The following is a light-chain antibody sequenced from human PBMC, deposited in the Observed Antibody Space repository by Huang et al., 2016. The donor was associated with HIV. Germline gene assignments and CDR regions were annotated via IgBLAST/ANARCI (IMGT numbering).Light chain of an antibody. CDR3: QQYKIWPYT. V-gene: IGKV3-15*01. CDR2: GAS. CDR1: QNIDNN. J-gene: IGKJ2*01. Sequence: EITMTQSPATVSVSPGERVTLSCRASQNIDNNLVWFQQKSGLAPSPLIYGASARAASVPVRFSGSGSGTEFTLAISSLQSEDRALYYCQQYKIWPYTFGQGTKLEI.